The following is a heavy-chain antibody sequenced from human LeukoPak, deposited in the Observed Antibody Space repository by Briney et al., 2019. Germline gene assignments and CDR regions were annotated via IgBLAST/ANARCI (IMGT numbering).Heavy chain of an antibody. CDR2: INTNTGNP. CDR1: GYTFTSYA. V-gene: IGHV7-4-1*02. D-gene: IGHD3-10*01. Sequence: GASVKVSCKASGYTFTSYAMNWVRQAPGQGLEWMGWINTNTGNPTYAQGFTGRFVFSLDTSVSTAYLQISSLKAEDTAVYYCARDGGVTMVRGVIYPYIPGYYFDYWGQGTLVTVSS. CDR3: ARDGGVTMVRGVIYPYIPGYYFDY. J-gene: IGHJ4*02.